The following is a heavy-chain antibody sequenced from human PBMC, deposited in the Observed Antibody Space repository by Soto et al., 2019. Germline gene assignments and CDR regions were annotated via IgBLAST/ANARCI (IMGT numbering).Heavy chain of an antibody. D-gene: IGHD2-15*01. V-gene: IGHV3-48*02. CDR1: GFTFSSYS. Sequence: GGSLRLSCAASGFTFSSYSMNWVRQAPGKGLEWVSYISSSSSTIYYADSVKGRFTISRDNAKNSLYLQMNSLRDEDTAVYYCARDIVVVVAATPLHDYYYGMDVWGQGTTVTVSS. J-gene: IGHJ6*02. CDR2: ISSSSSTI. CDR3: ARDIVVVVAATPLHDYYYGMDV.